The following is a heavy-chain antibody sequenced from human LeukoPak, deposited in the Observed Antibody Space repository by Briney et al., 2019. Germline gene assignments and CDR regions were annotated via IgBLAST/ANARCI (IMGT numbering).Heavy chain of an antibody. V-gene: IGHV1-69*13. CDR1: GGTFSGYG. Sequence: PVKVSYKASGGTFSGYGISWVRRAPGHGLEWMGGIIPIFGTANYAQKFQGRVTITADESTSTAYMELSSLRSEDTAVYYCASSPNIVLVPAGPRAFDYWGQGTLVTVSS. CDR3: ASSPNIVLVPAGPRAFDY. D-gene: IGHD2-2*01. J-gene: IGHJ4*02. CDR2: IIPIFGTA.